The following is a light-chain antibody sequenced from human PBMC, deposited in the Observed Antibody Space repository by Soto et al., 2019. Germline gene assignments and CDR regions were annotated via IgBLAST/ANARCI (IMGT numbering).Light chain of an antibody. J-gene: IGKJ1*01. CDR2: GAS. CDR3: QQHSHWPPWT. Sequence: EVVLTQSPATLSLSPGERATLSCRASENVRTFVDWYQQNPGQAPRLLIYGASNRATGIPARFSGSGSGTDFTLTISNLEPEDFEVYYCQQHSHWPPWTFGQGTMVEIQ. CDR1: ENVRTF. V-gene: IGKV3-11*01.